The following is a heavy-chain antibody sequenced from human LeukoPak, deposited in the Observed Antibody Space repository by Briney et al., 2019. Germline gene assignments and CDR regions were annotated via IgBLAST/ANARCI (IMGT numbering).Heavy chain of an antibody. CDR3: ARDYCSGGRCYSVDY. J-gene: IGHJ4*02. Sequence: AGGSLRLSCAASGFTFSSYAMSWVRQAPGKWLEWVSAISGSGGSTYYADSVKGRFTISRDNAKNSLYLQMNSLRAEDTAMYYCARDYCSGGRCYSVDYWGQGTLVTVSS. CDR1: GFTFSSYA. D-gene: IGHD2-15*01. V-gene: IGHV3-23*01. CDR2: ISGSGGST.